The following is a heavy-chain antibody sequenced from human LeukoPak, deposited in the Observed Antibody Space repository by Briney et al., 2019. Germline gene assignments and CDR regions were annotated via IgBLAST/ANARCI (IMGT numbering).Heavy chain of an antibody. V-gene: IGHV4-39*07. CDR1: GGSISSSSYY. Sequence: PSETLSLTCTVSGGSISSSSYYWGWIRQPPGKGLEWIGSIYYSGSTYYNPSLKSRVTISVDTSKNQFSLKLSPVTAADTAVYYCARDLLGHYGGNPAGSDYWGQGTLVTVSS. D-gene: IGHD4-23*01. CDR3: ARDLLGHYGGNPAGSDY. J-gene: IGHJ4*02. CDR2: IYYSGST.